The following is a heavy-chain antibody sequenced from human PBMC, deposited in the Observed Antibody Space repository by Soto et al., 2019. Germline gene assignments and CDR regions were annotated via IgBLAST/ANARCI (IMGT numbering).Heavy chain of an antibody. V-gene: IGHV3-13*01. J-gene: IGHJ4*02. CDR2: IGTAGDT. CDR3: ARGQEVGAHFFDS. D-gene: IGHD2-15*01. Sequence: GGSLRLSCEASGFTFSGFDMHWVRQPTGKGLEWVSTIGTAGDTYYAVSVKGRFTIPRDNAKNSLSLQMNSLRAGDTAVYFCARGQEVGAHFFDSWGQGTQVTVSS. CDR1: GFTFSGFD.